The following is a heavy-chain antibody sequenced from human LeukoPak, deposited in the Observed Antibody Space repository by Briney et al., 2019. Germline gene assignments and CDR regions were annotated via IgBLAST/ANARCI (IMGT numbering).Heavy chain of an antibody. CDR3: ARVNSSSWYTTLYYGMDV. J-gene: IGHJ6*02. D-gene: IGHD6-13*01. Sequence: ASVNVSYKASGYTFTSYDIHWVRPATGQGLEWMGWMNPNSGNTGYAQKFQGRVTMTRNTSISTAYMELSSLRSEDTAVYYCARVNSSSWYTTLYYGMDVWGQGTTVTVSS. CDR2: MNPNSGNT. V-gene: IGHV1-8*01. CDR1: GYTFTSYD.